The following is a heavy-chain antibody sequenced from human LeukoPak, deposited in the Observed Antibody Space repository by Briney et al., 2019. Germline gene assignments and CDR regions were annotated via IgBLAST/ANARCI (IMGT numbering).Heavy chain of an antibody. D-gene: IGHD2-21*02. Sequence: VASVKVSCKASGYTFTGFFMHWVRQAPGQGLEWTGWINPNIGDAYYAQKFQGRVTMTRDRSINTAYMELSRLTSDDTAVYYCARMDLDGGDSIGFDSWGQGTLVTVSS. V-gene: IGHV1-2*02. J-gene: IGHJ5*01. CDR1: GYTFTGFF. CDR2: INPNIGDA. CDR3: ARMDLDGGDSIGFDS.